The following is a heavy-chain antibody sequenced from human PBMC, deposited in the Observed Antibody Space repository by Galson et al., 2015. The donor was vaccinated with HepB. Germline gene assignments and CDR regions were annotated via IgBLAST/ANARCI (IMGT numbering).Heavy chain of an antibody. V-gene: IGHV1-46*01. CDR2: INPSGGRT. Sequence: SVKVSCKASGYTFTTYYMHWVRQAPRQGLEWMGIINPSGGRTSYAQKFQGRVTMTRDTSTSTVYMELSSLTSEDTAVYYCARNLIGDPAPDYWGQGTLVTVSS. J-gene: IGHJ4*02. CDR1: GYTFTTYY. CDR3: ARNLIGDPAPDY. D-gene: IGHD3-10*01.